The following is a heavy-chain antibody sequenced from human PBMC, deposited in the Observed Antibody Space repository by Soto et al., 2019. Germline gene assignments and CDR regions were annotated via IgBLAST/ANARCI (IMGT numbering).Heavy chain of an antibody. D-gene: IGHD6-13*01. J-gene: IGHJ4*02. CDR1: GFTFSSSA. CDR2: ITSNGGST. V-gene: IGHV3-64*01. Sequence: EVQLVESGGGLVQPGGSLRLSCAASGFTFSSSAMHCVRQAPGKGLEYVAAITSNGGSTYYANSVKGRFTISRDNSKNTMYLQMGSLSAEDSAVYYCAALAGYSSSGYYFVSWGQGTLVTVSS. CDR3: AALAGYSSSGYYFVS.